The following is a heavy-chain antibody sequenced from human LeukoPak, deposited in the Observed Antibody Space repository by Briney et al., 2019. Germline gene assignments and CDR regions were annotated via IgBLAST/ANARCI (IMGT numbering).Heavy chain of an antibody. CDR2: IRNKANSYTT. CDR1: GFTFSDHA. Sequence: GGSLGLSCAASGFTFSDHAMDWVRQAPGKGLEWVGRIRNKANSYTTEYAASVQGRFTVSRDDSMNSLYLQMNSMKTEDTAVYYCTRLVGANDWGQGTLVTVSS. CDR3: TRLVGAND. J-gene: IGHJ4*02. D-gene: IGHD1-26*01. V-gene: IGHV3-72*01.